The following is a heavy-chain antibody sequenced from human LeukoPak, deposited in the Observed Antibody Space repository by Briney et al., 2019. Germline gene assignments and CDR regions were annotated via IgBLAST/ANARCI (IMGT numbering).Heavy chain of an antibody. V-gene: IGHV5-51*01. Sequence: GESLKISCKGSGYSFTSYWIGWVRQMPGKGLEWMGIIYPDDSDTRYSPSFQGQVTMSADKSISTAYLQWSSLKASDTAMYYCARGQYCSGTTCPFDYWGQGTLVTVSS. CDR2: IYPDDSDT. D-gene: IGHD2-2*01. J-gene: IGHJ4*02. CDR1: GYSFTSYW. CDR3: ARGQYCSGTTCPFDY.